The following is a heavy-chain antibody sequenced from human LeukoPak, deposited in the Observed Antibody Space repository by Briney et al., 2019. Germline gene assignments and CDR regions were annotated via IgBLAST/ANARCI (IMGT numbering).Heavy chain of an antibody. Sequence: GGSLRLSCAASGFTFSSYEMNWARQAPGKGLEWVSYISSSGSTIYYADSVKGRFTISRDNAKNSLYLQMNSLRAEDTAVYYCAKSGYSAYDHRNYDYWGQGTLVTVSS. D-gene: IGHD5-12*01. CDR1: GFTFSSYE. CDR2: ISSSGSTI. V-gene: IGHV3-48*03. CDR3: AKSGYSAYDHRNYDY. J-gene: IGHJ4*02.